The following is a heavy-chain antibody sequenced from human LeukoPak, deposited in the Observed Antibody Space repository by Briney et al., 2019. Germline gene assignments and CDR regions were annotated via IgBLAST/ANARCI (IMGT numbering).Heavy chain of an antibody. J-gene: IGHJ6*02. D-gene: IGHD2-15*01. V-gene: IGHV3-30*03. CDR2: ISYDGSDK. CDR1: GFTFSSYG. CDR3: TRGGRSFGGMDA. Sequence: GGSLRLSCEASGFTFSSYGMHWVRQAPGGGLEWVAVISYDGSDKKYGDSAKGRSTISRDNSKNTLYLQMNSLRAEDTAVYYCTRGGRSFGGMDAWGQGTTVTVSS.